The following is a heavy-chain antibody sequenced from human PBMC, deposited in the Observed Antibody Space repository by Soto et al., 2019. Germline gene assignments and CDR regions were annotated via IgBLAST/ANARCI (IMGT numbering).Heavy chain of an antibody. Sequence: GESLKISCKGSGYSFTSYWIGWVRQMPGKGLEWMGIIYPGDSDTRYSPSFQGQVTISADKSISTAYLQWSSLKASDTAMYYCARHVKGYCSSTSCQPPYYYYYMDGWGKGTTVTVSS. J-gene: IGHJ6*03. CDR1: GYSFTSYW. D-gene: IGHD2-2*01. CDR2: IYPGDSDT. CDR3: ARHVKGYCSSTSCQPPYYYYYMDG. V-gene: IGHV5-51*01.